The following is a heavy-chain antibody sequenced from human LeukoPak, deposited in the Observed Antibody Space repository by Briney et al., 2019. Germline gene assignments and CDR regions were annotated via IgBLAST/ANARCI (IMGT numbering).Heavy chain of an antibody. CDR1: GYSISSGYY. CDR3: AISSGGYSYGLDY. Sequence: SETLSLTCAVSGYSISSGYYWGWIRQPPGKGLEWIGSIYHSGSTYYNPSLKSRVTISVDTSKNQFPLKLSSVTAADTAVYYCAISSGGYSYGLDYWGQGTLVTVSS. V-gene: IGHV4-38-2*01. J-gene: IGHJ4*02. CDR2: IYHSGST. D-gene: IGHD5-18*01.